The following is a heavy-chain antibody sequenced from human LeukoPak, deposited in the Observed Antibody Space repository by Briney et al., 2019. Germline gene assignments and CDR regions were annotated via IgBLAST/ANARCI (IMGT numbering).Heavy chain of an antibody. Sequence: ASETLSLTCAVYGGSFSGYYWSWIRQPPGKGLEWIGEINHSGSTNYNPSLKSRVTISVDMSKNQFSLKLSSMTAADTAVYYCARGVPYYNFDRSKRVPWGFDYWGQGTLVTVSS. CDR1: GGSFSGYY. CDR3: ARGVPYYNFDRSKRVPWGFDY. CDR2: INHSGST. J-gene: IGHJ4*02. D-gene: IGHD3-9*01. V-gene: IGHV4-34*01.